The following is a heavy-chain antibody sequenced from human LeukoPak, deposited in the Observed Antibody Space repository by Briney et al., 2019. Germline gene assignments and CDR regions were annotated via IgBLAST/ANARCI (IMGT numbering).Heavy chain of an antibody. V-gene: IGHV3-7*01. CDR1: GFTFSSYW. D-gene: IGHD5-12*01. CDR2: ISQDVSHK. Sequence: AGGSLRLPCAASGFTFSSYWMSWVRQAPGKGLQSVAYISQDVSHKYYVDSVKGRFTISRDNAKNSLHLEMNSLRAEDTALYYCARVGYNGWNFENWGQGTLVTVSS. CDR3: ARVGYNGWNFEN. J-gene: IGHJ4*02.